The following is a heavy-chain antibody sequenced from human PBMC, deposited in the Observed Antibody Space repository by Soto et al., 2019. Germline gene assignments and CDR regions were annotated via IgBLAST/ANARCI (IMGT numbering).Heavy chain of an antibody. CDR3: ARGIAVAPYYYYGMDV. V-gene: IGHV3-21*01. D-gene: IGHD6-19*01. CDR2: ISSSSSYI. Sequence: GGSLRLSCAASGFTFSSYSMNWFLQAPGKGLEWVSSISSSSSYIYYADSVKGRFTISRDNAKNSLYLQMNSLRAEDTAVYYCARGIAVAPYYYYGMDVWGQGTTVTVSS. J-gene: IGHJ6*02. CDR1: GFTFSSYS.